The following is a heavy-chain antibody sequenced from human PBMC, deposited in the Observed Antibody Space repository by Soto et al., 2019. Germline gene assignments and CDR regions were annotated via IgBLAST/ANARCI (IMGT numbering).Heavy chain of an antibody. J-gene: IGHJ4*02. D-gene: IGHD2-15*01. V-gene: IGHV3-23*01. CDR2: ISGSGANT. CDR1: GFTFSSYA. Sequence: EVQLLESGGGLVQPGQSLRLSCAASGFTFSSYAMSWVRQAPGKGLEWVSAISGSGANTYYADSVKGRFTISRDQSKNTLYLQMNNLRAEDTAVYYWARDKGAGGGSCFDSWGQGTLVTVSS. CDR3: ARDKGAGGGSCFDS.